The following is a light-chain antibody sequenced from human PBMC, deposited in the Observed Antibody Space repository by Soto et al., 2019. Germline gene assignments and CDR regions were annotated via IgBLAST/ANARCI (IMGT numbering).Light chain of an antibody. CDR3: QLYNNRPPWT. CDR2: GAS. Sequence: EIVMTQSPATLSVSPGERATLSCRASQSVNNNLAWYQQKPGQAPRLLIYGASTRATGIPARFSGSGSGTELTLTISSLQSEDFAVYYCQLYNNRPPWTFGQGSKVEVK. V-gene: IGKV3-15*01. CDR1: QSVNNN. J-gene: IGKJ1*01.